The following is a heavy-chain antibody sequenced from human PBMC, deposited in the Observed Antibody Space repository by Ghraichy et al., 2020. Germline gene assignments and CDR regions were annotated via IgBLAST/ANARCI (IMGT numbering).Heavy chain of an antibody. Sequence: SETLSLTCAVYGGSFSGYYWSWIRQPPGKGLEWIGEINHSGSTNYNPSLKSRVTISVDTSKNQFSLKLSSVTAADTAVYYCARGRKSQYYYGSGSYNNNWFDPWGQGTLVTVSS. CDR3: ARGRKSQYYYGSGSYNNNWFDP. J-gene: IGHJ5*02. CDR1: GGSFSGYY. V-gene: IGHV4-34*01. CDR2: INHSGST. D-gene: IGHD3-10*01.